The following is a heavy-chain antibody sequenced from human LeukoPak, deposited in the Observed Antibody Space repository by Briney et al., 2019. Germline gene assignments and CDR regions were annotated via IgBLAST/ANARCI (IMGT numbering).Heavy chain of an antibody. J-gene: IGHJ4*02. CDR2: INHSGST. D-gene: IGHD4-23*01. Sequence: SETLSLTCAVYGGSFSGYYWSWIRQPPGKGLEWIGEINHSGSTNYNPSLKSRVTISVDTSKNQFSLKLTSMTAADTAVYCARVKAVVTPWVFDYWGQGTLVTVSS. CDR3: ARVKAVVTPWVFDY. CDR1: GGSFSGYY. V-gene: IGHV4-34*01.